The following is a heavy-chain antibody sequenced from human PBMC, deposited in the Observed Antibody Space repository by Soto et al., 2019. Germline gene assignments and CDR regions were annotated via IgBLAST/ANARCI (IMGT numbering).Heavy chain of an antibody. J-gene: IGHJ4*02. CDR2: IHWDDEK. D-gene: IGHD1-26*01. Sequence: SGPTLVNPTQTLTLTCCVSGFSLRTSGLSVSWIRQHPGKALEWLALIHWDDEKYYSTSLQTRLSSFKDTPKRLVVLTITNMDPVDTATYFGARISGSFQKGFDSWGQGTLVTV. V-gene: IGHV2-70*01. CDR1: GFSLRTSGLS. CDR3: ARISGSFQKGFDS.